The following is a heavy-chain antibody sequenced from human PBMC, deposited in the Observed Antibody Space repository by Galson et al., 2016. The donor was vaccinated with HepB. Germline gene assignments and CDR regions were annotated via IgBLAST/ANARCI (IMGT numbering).Heavy chain of an antibody. D-gene: IGHD5-18*01. CDR2: ISYDGGSNK. Sequence: SLRLSCAASGFTFSRYGLHWARQAPGRGLEWVALISYDGGSNKFYANSVKGRFTISRDNSKTTLYLQMNSLRVEDTAVYYCAKISVQYSDHYWGFDYWGQGTVVTVSS. J-gene: IGHJ4*02. CDR1: GFTFSRYG. V-gene: IGHV3-30*18. CDR3: AKISVQYSDHYWGFDY.